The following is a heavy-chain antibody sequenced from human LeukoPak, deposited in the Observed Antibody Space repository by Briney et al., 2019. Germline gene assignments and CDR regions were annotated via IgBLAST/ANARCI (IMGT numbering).Heavy chain of an antibody. CDR3: ARDSGYDLT. CDR2: INHSGST. D-gene: IGHD5-12*01. CDR1: GGSFSGYY. V-gene: IGHV4-34*01. Sequence: NPSETLSLTCAVYGGSFSGYYWSWIRQPPGKGLEWIGEINHSGSTNYNPSLKSRLTISVDTSKNQFSLKLTSVTAADTAVYYCARDSGYDLTWGQGTLVTVSS. J-gene: IGHJ4*02.